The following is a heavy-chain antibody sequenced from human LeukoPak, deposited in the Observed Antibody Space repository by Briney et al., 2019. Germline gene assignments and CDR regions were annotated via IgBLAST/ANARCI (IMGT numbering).Heavy chain of an antibody. D-gene: IGHD5-18*01. CDR1: GFTFSGYW. J-gene: IGHJ4*02. Sequence: GGSLRLSCAASGFTFSGYWMSWVRQAPGKGLEWVANIKQDGSEKYYVDSVKGRFTISRDNAKNSLYLQMNSLRAEDTAVYYCAREVDTAMVGEARADYWGQGTLVTVSS. CDR2: IKQDGSEK. V-gene: IGHV3-7*01. CDR3: AREVDTAMVGEARADY.